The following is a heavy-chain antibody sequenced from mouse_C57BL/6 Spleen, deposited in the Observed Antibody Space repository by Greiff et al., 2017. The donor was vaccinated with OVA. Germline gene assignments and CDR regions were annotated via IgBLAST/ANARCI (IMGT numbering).Heavy chain of an antibody. V-gene: IGHV5-17*01. CDR1: GFTFSDYG. J-gene: IGHJ4*01. Sequence: EVHLVESGGGLVKPGGSLKLSCAASGFTFSDYGMHWVRQAPEKGLEWVAYISSGSSTIYYADTVKGRFTISRDNAKNTLFLQMTSLRSEDTAMYYCARPEDGGEYYYAMDYWGQGTSVTVSS. CDR3: ARPEDGGEYYYAMDY. CDR2: ISSGSSTI.